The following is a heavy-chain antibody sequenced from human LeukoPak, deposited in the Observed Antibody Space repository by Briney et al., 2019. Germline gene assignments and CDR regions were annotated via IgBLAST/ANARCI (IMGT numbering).Heavy chain of an antibody. Sequence: PSETLSLTCTVSGYSISSGYYWAWIRQPPGKGLQWIGNIYHSGNTYYNPSLKSRVSISVDTSKNQFSLKLSSVTAADTAVYYCARRYNGYNRNDFRRWFDPWGQGTLVTVSS. CDR1: GYSISSGYY. D-gene: IGHD1-20*01. CDR2: IYHSGNT. V-gene: IGHV4-38-2*02. CDR3: ARRYNGYNRNDFRRWFDP. J-gene: IGHJ5*02.